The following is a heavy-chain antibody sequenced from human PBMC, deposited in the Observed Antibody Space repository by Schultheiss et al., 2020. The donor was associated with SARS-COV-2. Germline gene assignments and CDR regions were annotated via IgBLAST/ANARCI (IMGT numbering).Heavy chain of an antibody. Sequence: GGSLRLSCAASGFTFSSYSMNWVRQAPGTGLEWVAVISSHGTDKYYADSVKGRFTISRDNAKNSLYLQMNSLRAEDTAVYYCARSAYSSSWQYYYYYMDVWGKGTTVTVSS. CDR2: ISSHGTDK. CDR3: ARSAYSSSWQYYYYYMDV. CDR1: GFTFSSYS. V-gene: IGHV3-30*03. J-gene: IGHJ6*03. D-gene: IGHD6-13*01.